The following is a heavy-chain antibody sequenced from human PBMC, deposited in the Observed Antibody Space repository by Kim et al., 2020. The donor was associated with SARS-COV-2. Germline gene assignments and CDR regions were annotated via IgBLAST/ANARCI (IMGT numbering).Heavy chain of an antibody. CDR1: GGSISSGGYY. CDR2: IYYSGST. D-gene: IGHD3-10*01. V-gene: IGHV4-31*03. Sequence: SETLSLTCTVSGGSISSGGYYWSWIRQHPGKGLEWIGYIYYSGSTYYNPSLKSRVTISVDTSKNQFSLKLSSVTAADTAVYYCAVYYYGSGNWFDPWGQGTRVTVAA. J-gene: IGHJ5*02. CDR3: AVYYYGSGNWFDP.